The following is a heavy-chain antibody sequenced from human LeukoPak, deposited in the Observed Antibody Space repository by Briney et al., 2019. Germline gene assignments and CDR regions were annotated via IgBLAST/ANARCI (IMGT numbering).Heavy chain of an antibody. V-gene: IGHV1-18*01. CDR2: ISAYNGNT. D-gene: IGHD3-9*01. Sequence: GASVKVSCKASGYTFTSYGISWVRQAPGQGLEWMGWISAYNGNTNYAQKLQGRVTMTTDTSTSTAYMELRSLRSDDTAVYYCARLSALRYFDWLSGYTSSFDYWGQGTLVTVSS. CDR3: ARLSALRYFDWLSGYTSSFDY. J-gene: IGHJ4*02. CDR1: GYTFTSYG.